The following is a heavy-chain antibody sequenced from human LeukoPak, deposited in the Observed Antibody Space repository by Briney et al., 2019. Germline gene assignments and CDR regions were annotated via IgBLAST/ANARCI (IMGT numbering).Heavy chain of an antibody. Sequence: PGGSLRLSCAASGFTVSSNYMSWVRQAPGKGLEWVSVIYSGGSTYYADSVKGRFTISRDNSKNTLYLQMNSLRAEDTAVYYCARDWGDGYTSDAFDIWGHGTMVTVSS. V-gene: IGHV3-53*01. D-gene: IGHD5-24*01. CDR3: ARDWGDGYTSDAFDI. CDR1: GFTVSSNY. J-gene: IGHJ3*02. CDR2: IYSGGST.